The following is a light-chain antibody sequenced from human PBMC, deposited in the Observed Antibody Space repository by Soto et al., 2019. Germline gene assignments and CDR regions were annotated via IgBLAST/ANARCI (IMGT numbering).Light chain of an antibody. V-gene: IGKV3-11*01. Sequence: EIVFTQSPAPMSLSPGERAPLPCRASQSVGYHLAWYLQKPGQAPRLLIYDASNRATGIPARFSGSGSGTDCTLASSSLEPEEFAVYYCQQYGSSPITFGQGTRLENK. CDR3: QQYGSSPIT. J-gene: IGKJ5*01. CDR1: QSVGYH. CDR2: DAS.